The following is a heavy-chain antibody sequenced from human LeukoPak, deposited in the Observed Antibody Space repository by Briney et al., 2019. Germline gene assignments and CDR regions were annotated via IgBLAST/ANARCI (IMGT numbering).Heavy chain of an antibody. D-gene: IGHD3-10*01. V-gene: IGHV3-7*01. CDR3: ARVAEDMASGSYYNGQLDY. J-gene: IGHJ4*02. CDR2: IKQDGSEK. CDR1: GFTFSSYW. Sequence: PGGSLRLSCAASGFTFSSYWMSWARQAPGKGLEWVANIKQDGSEKYYVDSVKGRFTISRDNAKNSLYLQMNSLRDEDTAVYYCARVAEDMASGSYYNGQLDYWGQGTLVTVSS.